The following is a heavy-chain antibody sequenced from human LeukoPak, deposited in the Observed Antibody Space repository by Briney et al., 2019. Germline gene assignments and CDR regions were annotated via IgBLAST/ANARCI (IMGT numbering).Heavy chain of an antibody. CDR3: ASRTRGYCSSTSCYQGWFDP. J-gene: IGHJ5*02. CDR1: GGTFSSYA. D-gene: IGHD2-2*01. V-gene: IGHV1-69*13. Sequence: SVKVSCKASGGTFSSYAISWVRQAPGQGLEWMGGIIPIFGTANCAQKFQGGVTITADESTSTAYMELSSLRSEDTAVYYCASRTRGYCSSTSCYQGWFDPWGQGTLVTVSS. CDR2: IIPIFGTA.